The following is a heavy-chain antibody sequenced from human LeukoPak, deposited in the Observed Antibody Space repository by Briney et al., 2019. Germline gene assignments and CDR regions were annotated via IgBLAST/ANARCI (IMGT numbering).Heavy chain of an antibody. J-gene: IGHJ4*02. D-gene: IGHD4-23*01. CDR2: INHSGST. CDR1: GGSISSSSYY. Sequence: SETLSLTCTVSGGSISSSSYYWGWIRQPPGKGLEWIGEINHSGSTNYNPSLKSRVTISVDTSKNQFSLKLSSVTAADTAVYYCARGHVLMTTVVTNRTYYFDYWGQGTLVTVSS. CDR3: ARGHVLMTTVVTNRTYYFDY. V-gene: IGHV4-39*07.